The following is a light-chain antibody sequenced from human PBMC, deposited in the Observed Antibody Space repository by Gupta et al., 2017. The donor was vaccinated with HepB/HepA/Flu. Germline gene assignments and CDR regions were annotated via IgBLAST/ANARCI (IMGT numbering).Light chain of an antibody. CDR1: QSISYY. V-gene: IGKV1-39*01. CDR3: QQIYTTPRS. CDR2: SAT. J-gene: IGKJ1*01. Sequence: DIRVTQSPSSLSASVGDSVSIACRTNQSISYYLSWYQQKLGKAPKLLIYSATCRQPGVPSRFSADGSGTEFTLTISSLQPEDFATYYCQQIYTTPRSFGQGTTVEMK.